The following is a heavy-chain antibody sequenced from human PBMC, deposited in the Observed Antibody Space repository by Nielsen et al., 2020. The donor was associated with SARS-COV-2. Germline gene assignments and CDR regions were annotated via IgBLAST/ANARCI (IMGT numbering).Heavy chain of an antibody. CDR2: IIPIFVTA. Sequence: SVKVSCKASGGTFSSYAISWVRQAPGQGLEWMGGIIPIFVTANYAQKFQGRVTITADKSTSTAYMELSSLRSEDTAVYYCASPLLLKDAFDIWGQGTMVTVSS. CDR1: GGTFSSYA. V-gene: IGHV1-69*06. J-gene: IGHJ3*02. CDR3: ASPLLLKDAFDI.